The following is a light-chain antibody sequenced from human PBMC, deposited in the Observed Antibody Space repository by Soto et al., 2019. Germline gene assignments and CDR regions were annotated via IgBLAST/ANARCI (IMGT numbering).Light chain of an antibody. CDR3: QSYDSSLSGYV. J-gene: IGLJ1*01. V-gene: IGLV1-40*01. CDR1: SSNIGAGYD. Sequence: QSVLTQPPSVSGAPGQRVTISCTGSSSNIGAGYDVHWYQQLPGAAPKVLIYDNNNRPSGVPDRFSGSKSGTSASLAITGLQAEDEADYYCQSYDSSLSGYVFGTGTQLTVL. CDR2: DNN.